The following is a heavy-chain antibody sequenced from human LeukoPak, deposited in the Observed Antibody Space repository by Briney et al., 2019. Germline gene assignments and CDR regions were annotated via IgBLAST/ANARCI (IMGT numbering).Heavy chain of an antibody. CDR1: GFTFSNAW. J-gene: IGHJ4*02. Sequence: GGSLRLSCAASGFTFSNAWMSWVRQAPGKGLVWVSRINSDGSMTNYADSVKGRFTISRDNAKNTLYLQMNSLRAEDTAVYYCARRGCSGGRCYLDYWGQGTLVTVSS. V-gene: IGHV3-74*01. D-gene: IGHD2-15*01. CDR3: ARRGCSGGRCYLDY. CDR2: INSDGSMT.